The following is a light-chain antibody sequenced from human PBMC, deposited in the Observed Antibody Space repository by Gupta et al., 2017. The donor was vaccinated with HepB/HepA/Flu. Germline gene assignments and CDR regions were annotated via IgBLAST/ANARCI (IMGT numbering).Light chain of an antibody. CDR3: QQYGSSPPGT. CDR1: QSVSSTY. V-gene: IGKV3-20*01. CDR2: GAS. Sequence: EIVLTQSPGTLSLSPGERATLSCRASQSVSSTYLAWYQQKPGQAPRLLIYGASSRATGIPDRFGGSGSGTDFTLTISRLEPEDFAVYYCQQYGSSPPGTFGQGTKVEIK. J-gene: IGKJ1*01.